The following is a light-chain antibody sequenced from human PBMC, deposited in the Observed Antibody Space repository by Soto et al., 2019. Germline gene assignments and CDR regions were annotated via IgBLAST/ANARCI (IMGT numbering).Light chain of an antibody. V-gene: IGKV1-33*01. CDR2: DAS. CDR1: QDINNY. CDR3: QQYTNTNNPWM. J-gene: IGKJ1*01. Sequence: DIQMTPSPSSLSASVVDRVTITCQASQDINNYLNWYQQKSGKAPKLLVYDASTSQSGVASRFSGSGSGTEFTLIITGLQPDDSATYYCQQYTNTNNPWMFGQGTKVDIK.